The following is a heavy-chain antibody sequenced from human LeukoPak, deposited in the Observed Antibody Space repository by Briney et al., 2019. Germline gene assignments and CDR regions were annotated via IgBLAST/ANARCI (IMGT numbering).Heavy chain of an antibody. CDR3: ARGSHYDFWSGPLGY. V-gene: IGHV3-11*01. J-gene: IGHJ4*02. Sequence: GGSLRLSCAASGFTFNDYYMSWIRQAPGKGLEWVSYISSSGSTIYYADSVKGRFTISRDNAKNSLYLQMNSLRAEDTAVYYCARGSHYDFWSGPLGYWGQGTLVTVSS. CDR2: ISSSGSTI. CDR1: GFTFNDYY. D-gene: IGHD3-3*01.